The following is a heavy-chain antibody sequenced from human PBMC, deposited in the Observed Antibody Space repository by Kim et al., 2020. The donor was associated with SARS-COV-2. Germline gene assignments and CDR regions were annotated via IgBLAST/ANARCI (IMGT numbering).Heavy chain of an antibody. Sequence: ASVKDSCKASGYTFTSYAMHWVRQAPGQRLEWMGWINAGNGNTKYSQKFQGRVTITRDTSASTAYMELSSLRSEDTAVYYCARGAGVLWFGESPMGGMDVWGQGTTVTVSS. D-gene: IGHD3-10*01. CDR2: INAGNGNT. J-gene: IGHJ6*02. V-gene: IGHV1-3*01. CDR1: GYTFTSYA. CDR3: ARGAGVLWFGESPMGGMDV.